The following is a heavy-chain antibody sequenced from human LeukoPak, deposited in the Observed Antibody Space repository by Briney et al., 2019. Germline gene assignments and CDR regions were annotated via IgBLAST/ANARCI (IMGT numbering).Heavy chain of an antibody. V-gene: IGHV1-69*06. CDR3: ARAGCSSTSCYVGEIDY. CDR1: GGTFSSYA. D-gene: IGHD2-2*01. CDR2: IIPIFGTA. Sequence: ASVKVSCKASGGTFSSYAISWVRQAPGQGLEWMGGIIPIFGTANYAQKFQGRVTITADKSTSTAYMELSRLRSEDTAVYYCARAGCSSTSCYVGEIDYWGQGTLVTVSS. J-gene: IGHJ4*02.